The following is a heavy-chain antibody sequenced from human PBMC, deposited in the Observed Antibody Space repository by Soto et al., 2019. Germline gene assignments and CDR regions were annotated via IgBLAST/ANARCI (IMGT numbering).Heavy chain of an antibody. D-gene: IGHD2-15*01. CDR3: AREVASYERKGFFHH. V-gene: IGHV3-30-3*01. CDR1: GFIFSNSA. CDR2: GSYDGNNK. Sequence: GGSLRLSCAGSGFIFSNSAYYWVRKAPGKGLERVALGSYDGNNKYYADSVKGRFTISRDNTNNTLYLQMHSLRADDTAAYYYAREVASYERKGFFHHWGQGALVTVSS. J-gene: IGHJ1*01.